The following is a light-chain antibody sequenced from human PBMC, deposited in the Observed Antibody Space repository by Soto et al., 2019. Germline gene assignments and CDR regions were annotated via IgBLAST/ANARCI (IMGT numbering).Light chain of an antibody. CDR3: EQYDNLPLT. CDR1: QDIKND. Sequence: DIQMTQSSYSLSSSVVDTVTITYQASQDIKNDVNWYQQKSGKAPKLLIYDASDLETGVPSRFSGSGSGTEFTFTINSLQPEDIATYYCEQYDNLPLTLGGGTKVDI. J-gene: IGKJ4*01. CDR2: DAS. V-gene: IGKV1-33*01.